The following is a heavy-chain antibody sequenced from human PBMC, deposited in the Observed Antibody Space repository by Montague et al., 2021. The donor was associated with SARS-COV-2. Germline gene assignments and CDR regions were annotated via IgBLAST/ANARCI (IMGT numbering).Heavy chain of an antibody. CDR2: IHHGGNT. J-gene: IGHJ6*03. CDR3: ARLGDGVVPSPILEVGPYYSYYYMDV. Sequence: SETLSLTCAVHGGSFSTYSWNWIRQPPGKGLEWIGEIHHGGNTNYNPSLKSRVTISADTSKNQFSLKLTSVAAADTAVYYCARLGDGVVPSPILEVGPYYSYYYMDVWGKGTTVTVSS. V-gene: IGHV4-34*01. D-gene: IGHD2-2*02. CDR1: GGSFSTYS.